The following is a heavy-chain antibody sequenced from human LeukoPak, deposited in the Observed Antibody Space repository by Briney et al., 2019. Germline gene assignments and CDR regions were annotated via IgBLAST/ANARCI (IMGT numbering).Heavy chain of an antibody. J-gene: IGHJ4*02. D-gene: IGHD4-17*01. CDR2: IKPDSGDT. Sequence: ASVKVSCKASGYTFSGYYIHWVRQAPGQGLEWMGLIKPDSGDTNYAQNFRGRVTMTRDTSITTAYMELNRLTSDDTAVYYCARDFRGRTSNGDHHFDYWGQGTLVTVSS. V-gene: IGHV1-2*02. CDR1: GYTFSGYY. CDR3: ARDFRGRTSNGDHHFDY.